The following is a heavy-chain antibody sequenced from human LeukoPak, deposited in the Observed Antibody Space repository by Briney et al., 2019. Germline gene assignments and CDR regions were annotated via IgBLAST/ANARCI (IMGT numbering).Heavy chain of an antibody. J-gene: IGHJ4*02. CDR1: GFSFSPYW. D-gene: IGHD1-26*01. CDR2: IKYDGSEK. Sequence: GGSLRLSCTASGFSFSPYWMNWVRQAPGKGLEWVANIKYDGSEKFYLDSVKGRFTISRDNAKNSVYLQMNSLKTDDTAVYYCTTDLRWESPPLDHWGQGTLVTVSS. V-gene: IGHV3-7*05. CDR3: TTDLRWESPPLDH.